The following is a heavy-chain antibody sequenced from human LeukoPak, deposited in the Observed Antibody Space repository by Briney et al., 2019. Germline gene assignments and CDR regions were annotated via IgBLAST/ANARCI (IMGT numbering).Heavy chain of an antibody. CDR3: TGSFGELTFFDY. V-gene: IGHV3-30*04. D-gene: IGHD3-10*01. J-gene: IGHJ4*02. Sequence: GGSLRLSCAASGFTFSNYAMYWVRQAPGKGLEWVAVISYDGSNKYYADSVKGRFTISRDNSKNTLYLQMNSLKTEDTAVYYCTGSFGELTFFDYWGLGTLVTVSS. CDR1: GFTFSNYA. CDR2: ISYDGSNK.